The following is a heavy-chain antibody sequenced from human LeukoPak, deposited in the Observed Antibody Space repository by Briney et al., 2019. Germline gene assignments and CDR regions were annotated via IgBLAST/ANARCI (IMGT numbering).Heavy chain of an antibody. CDR3: AISGGYYQFDY. V-gene: IGHV3-53*01. CDR1: GFTVSSNY. J-gene: IGHJ4*02. Sequence: PGGSLRLSCAASGFTVSSNYMNWVRQAPGKGLEWVSVIYSGGSTYYVDSVKGRFTISRDNSKNTLYLQMNSLRADDTAVYYCAISGGYYQFDYWGQGTLVTVSS. D-gene: IGHD1-26*01. CDR2: IYSGGST.